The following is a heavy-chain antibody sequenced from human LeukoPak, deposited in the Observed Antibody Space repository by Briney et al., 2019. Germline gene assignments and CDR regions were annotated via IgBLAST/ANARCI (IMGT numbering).Heavy chain of an antibody. J-gene: IGHJ4*02. Sequence: SVKVSCKASGGTFSIYAISWVRQAPGQGLEWMGGIIPIFGTANYAQKFQGRVTITADKSTSTAYMELSSLRSEDTAVYYCARTRSSSSSWYGQFDYWGQGTLVTVSS. D-gene: IGHD6-13*01. CDR3: ARTRSSSSSWYGQFDY. V-gene: IGHV1-69*06. CDR2: IIPIFGTA. CDR1: GGTFSIYA.